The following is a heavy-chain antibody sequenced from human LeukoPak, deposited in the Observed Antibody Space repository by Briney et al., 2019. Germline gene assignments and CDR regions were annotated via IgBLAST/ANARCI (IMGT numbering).Heavy chain of an antibody. CDR3: ARDYIAYDPLDY. D-gene: IGHD3-3*01. Sequence: PGGSLRLSCAASGFTFSTYDMNWIRQAPGKGLEWVSSISSRSSSIYYADSVKGRFTISRDNAKNSLCLQMNSLRADDTAVYWCARDYIAYDPLDYWGQGTLVTVSS. CDR1: GFTFSTYD. CDR2: ISSRSSSI. V-gene: IGHV3-21*01. J-gene: IGHJ4*02.